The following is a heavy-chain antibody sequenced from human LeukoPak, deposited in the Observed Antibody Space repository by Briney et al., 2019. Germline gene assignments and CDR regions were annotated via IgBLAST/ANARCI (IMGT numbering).Heavy chain of an antibody. CDR1: GDSISNYY. CDR2: IYYSGST. D-gene: IGHD6-19*01. Sequence: SETLSLTCTVSGDSISNYYWSWIQQPPGKGLDWIGYIYYSGSTSYNPSLKSRVTISVDTSRNQFSLKVSSVTAADTAVYYCARDRYSSGQFDYWGQGTLVTVSS. CDR3: ARDRYSSGQFDY. J-gene: IGHJ4*02. V-gene: IGHV4-59*01.